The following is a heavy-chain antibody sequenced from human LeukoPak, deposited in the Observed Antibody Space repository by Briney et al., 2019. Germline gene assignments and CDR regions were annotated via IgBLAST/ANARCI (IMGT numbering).Heavy chain of an antibody. CDR1: GFTFSSYE. V-gene: IGHV3-48*03. D-gene: IGHD3-22*01. Sequence: GGSLRLSCAASGFTFSSYEMNWVRQAPGKGLEWVSYISSSGSTIYYADFVKGRFTISRDNAKNSLYLQMNSLRAEDTAVYYCARGAYYYDSSGAFDYWGQGTLVTVSS. CDR3: ARGAYYYDSSGAFDY. CDR2: ISSSGSTI. J-gene: IGHJ4*02.